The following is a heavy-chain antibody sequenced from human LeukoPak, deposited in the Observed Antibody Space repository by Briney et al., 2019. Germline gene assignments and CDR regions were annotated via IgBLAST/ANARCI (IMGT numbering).Heavy chain of an antibody. CDR3: ARVTYYYDSSGYYFRIIDY. CDR1: GGTFSGYA. Sequence: GASVKVSCKASGGTFSGYAISWVRQAPGQGLEWMGGIIPIFGTANYAQKFQGRVTITADESTSTAYMELSSLRSEDTAVYYCARVTYYYDSSGYYFRIIDYWGQGTLVTVSS. CDR2: IIPIFGTA. J-gene: IGHJ4*02. D-gene: IGHD3-22*01. V-gene: IGHV1-69*13.